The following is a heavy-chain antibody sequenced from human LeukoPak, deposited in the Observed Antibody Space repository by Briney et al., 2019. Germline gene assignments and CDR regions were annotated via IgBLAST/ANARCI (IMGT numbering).Heavy chain of an antibody. CDR2: IYHSGST. V-gene: IGHV4-59*12. CDR3: ARYCSGGSCYSGGYYYGMDV. Sequence: PSETLSLTCTVSGGSISIYYWSWIRQPPGKGLEWIGYIYHSGSTYYNPSLKSRVTISVDRSKNQFSLKLSSVTAADTAVYYCARYCSGGSCYSGGYYYGMDVWGQGTTVTVSS. D-gene: IGHD2-15*01. J-gene: IGHJ6*02. CDR1: GGSISIYY.